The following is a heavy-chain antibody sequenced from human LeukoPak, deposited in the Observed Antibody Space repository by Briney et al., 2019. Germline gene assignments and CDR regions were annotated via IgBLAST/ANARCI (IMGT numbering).Heavy chain of an antibody. J-gene: IGHJ3*01. V-gene: IGHV1-46*01. CDR2: INPSGGST. Sequence: GASVKVSCKASGYTFTGYYMHWVRQAPGQGLEWMGIINPSGGSTSYAQKFQGRVTMARDTSTSTVYMELSSLRSEDTAVYYCARAGISMIVVAHLNVWGQGTMVTVSS. CDR3: ARAGISMIVVAHLNV. D-gene: IGHD3-22*01. CDR1: GYTFTGYY.